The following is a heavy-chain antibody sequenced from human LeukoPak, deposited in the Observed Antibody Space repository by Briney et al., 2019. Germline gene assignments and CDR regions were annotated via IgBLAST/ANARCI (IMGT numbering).Heavy chain of an antibody. J-gene: IGHJ3*02. CDR1: GGSISSYY. Sequence: PSETLSLTCTVSGGSISSYYWSWIRQPPGKGLEGIGYIYYSGSNNYNPSLKSRVTISVDTSKNQFALKLSSVTDADTAVYYCARVATYYDILTGYYKGAFDIWGQGTMVTVSS. D-gene: IGHD3-9*01. V-gene: IGHV4-59*01. CDR2: IYYSGSN. CDR3: ARVATYYDILTGYYKGAFDI.